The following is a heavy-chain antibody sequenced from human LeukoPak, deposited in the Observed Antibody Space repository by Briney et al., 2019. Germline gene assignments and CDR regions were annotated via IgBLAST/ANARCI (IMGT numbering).Heavy chain of an antibody. CDR2: ISYGGSNK. CDR3: AKGGIGVSYFDY. CDR1: GFTFSSYA. Sequence: GGSLRLSCAASGFTFSSYAMHWVRQAPGKGLEWVAVISYGGSNKYYADSVKGRFTISRDNSKNTLYLQMNSLRAEDTAVYYCAKGGIGVSYFDYWGQGTLVTVSS. V-gene: IGHV3-30-3*01. D-gene: IGHD3-16*01. J-gene: IGHJ4*02.